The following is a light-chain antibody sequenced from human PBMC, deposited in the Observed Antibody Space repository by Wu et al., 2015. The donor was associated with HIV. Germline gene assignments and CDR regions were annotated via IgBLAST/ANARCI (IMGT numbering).Light chain of an antibody. CDR1: RNVNNW. Sequence: DVQMTRSPSALSASIGDRVTITCRASRNVNNWLAWYQQKPGKAPKLLIYKASKLESGVPSRFSGSGSGTQFTLTISSVQPDDFATYYCQQYNSWTFGQGTKVDIK. CDR2: KAS. J-gene: IGKJ1*01. CDR3: QQYNSWT. V-gene: IGKV1-5*03.